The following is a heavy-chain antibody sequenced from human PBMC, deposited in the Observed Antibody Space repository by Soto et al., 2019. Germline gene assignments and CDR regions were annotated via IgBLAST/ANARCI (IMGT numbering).Heavy chain of an antibody. J-gene: IGHJ1*01. D-gene: IGHD6-19*01. V-gene: IGHV3-23*01. Sequence: GGSLRLSCAASGFTFSSYAMSWVRQAPGKGLEWVSGISGSGDSTYYADSVKGRFTISRDNSKNTLYLQMNSLRAEDTSVYYCAKGVPGIAVAGTGYFQHWGQGTLVTVSS. CDR2: ISGSGDST. CDR3: AKGVPGIAVAGTGYFQH. CDR1: GFTFSSYA.